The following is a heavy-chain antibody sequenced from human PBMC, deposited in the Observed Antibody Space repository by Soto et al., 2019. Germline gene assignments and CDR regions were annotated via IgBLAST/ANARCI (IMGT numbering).Heavy chain of an antibody. J-gene: IGHJ6*02. CDR2: IYYSGST. CDR3: ARQTGDYYGSVYYYYGMDV. CDR1: GGSISSSSYY. V-gene: IGHV4-39*01. D-gene: IGHD3-10*01. Sequence: SETLSLTCTVSGGSISSSSYYWGWIRQPPGKGLEWIGSIYYSGSTYYNPSLKSRVTISVDTSKNQFSLKLSSVAAADTAVYYCARQTGDYYGSVYYYYGMDVWGQGTTVT.